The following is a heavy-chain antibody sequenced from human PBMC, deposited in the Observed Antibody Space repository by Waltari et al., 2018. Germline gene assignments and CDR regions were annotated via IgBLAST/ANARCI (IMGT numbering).Heavy chain of an antibody. D-gene: IGHD6-19*01. J-gene: IGHJ4*02. Sequence: QVQLQESGPGLVKPSETLTVPCSVSYFSINNGYFWGWIRQPPHKGLEWIGSVFRDGKSYYNRSLESRAAISVDTSRDQFTLRLKSATAADTAIYYCVREPGIALAGPTYYFDYWGQGILVTVSS. CDR2: VFRDGKS. CDR1: YFSINNGYF. V-gene: IGHV4-38-2*02. CDR3: VREPGIALAGPTYYFDY.